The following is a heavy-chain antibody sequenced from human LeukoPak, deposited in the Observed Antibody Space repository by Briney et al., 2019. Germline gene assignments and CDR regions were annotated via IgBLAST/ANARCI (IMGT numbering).Heavy chain of an antibody. Sequence: PGGSLRLSCEASGFTFSRYDMHWVRQAPGKGLEWVAFIRYDGSYTYYADSVKGRFTISRDNFKNTLYLQMNSLRAEDTAVYYCVKDRDWNDDDNAFDIWGQGTMVTVSS. D-gene: IGHD1-1*01. J-gene: IGHJ3*02. CDR1: GFTFSRYD. CDR2: IRYDGSYT. V-gene: IGHV3-30*02. CDR3: VKDRDWNDDDNAFDI.